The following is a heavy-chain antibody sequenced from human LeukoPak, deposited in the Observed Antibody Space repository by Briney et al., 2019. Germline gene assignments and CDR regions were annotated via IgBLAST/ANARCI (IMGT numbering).Heavy chain of an antibody. CDR2: INPNSGGK. CDR1: GYTFTGYD. D-gene: IGHD2-15*01. V-gene: IGHV1-2*02. CDR3: ASPLPENTVAAPYYSYHMDV. Sequence: ASVKVSCTASGYTFTGYDMHWVRQAPGQGLEWMGLINPNSGGKNYAQTCQGRLTITRDTPISAAYRKLSRLRLGDTAVYFCASPLPENTVAAPYYSYHMDVWGKGTTLTVSS. J-gene: IGHJ6*03.